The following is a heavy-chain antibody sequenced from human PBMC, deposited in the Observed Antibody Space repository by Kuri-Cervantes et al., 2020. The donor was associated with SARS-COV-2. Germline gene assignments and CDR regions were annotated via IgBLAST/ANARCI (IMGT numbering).Heavy chain of an antibody. V-gene: IGHV3-30-3*01. CDR2: ISYDGSNK. CDR1: GFTFSSYA. Sequence: GESLKISCAASGFTFSSYAMHWVRQAPGKGLEWVSLISYDGSNKYYADSVKGRFTISRDNSKNTLYLQMNSLRAEDTAVYYCARDPGYCSSTSCYVAYFDYWGQGTLVTVSS. J-gene: IGHJ4*02. D-gene: IGHD2-2*01. CDR3: ARDPGYCSSTSCYVAYFDY.